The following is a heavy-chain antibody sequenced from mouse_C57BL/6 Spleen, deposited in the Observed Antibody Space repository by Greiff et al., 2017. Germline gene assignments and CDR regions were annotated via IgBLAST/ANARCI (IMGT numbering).Heavy chain of an antibody. D-gene: IGHD1-1*01. J-gene: IGHJ1*03. CDR2: INPNNGGT. CDR3: ARRSYYWYFDV. CDR1: GYTFTDYY. Sequence: EVQLQQSGPELVKPGASVKISCKASGYTFTDYYMNWVKQSHGKSLEWIGDINPNNGGTSYNQKFKGKATLTVDKSSSTAYMALRSLTSEDSAVYYCARRSYYWYFDVWGTGTTVTVSS. V-gene: IGHV1-26*01.